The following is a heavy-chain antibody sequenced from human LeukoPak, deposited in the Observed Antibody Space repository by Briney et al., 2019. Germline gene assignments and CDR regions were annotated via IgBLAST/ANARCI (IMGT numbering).Heavy chain of an antibody. V-gene: IGHV3-74*01. Sequence: AGSLRLSCVASGFTFSNYCMHWVRQLPGKGLVWVGCINSDGSITIYADSVTGRFTMSKNNAKKTLYLQMNSLRAEDTAMYYCARVGVWCGYSAWGQGTLVTVSS. CDR1: GFTFSNYC. CDR3: ARVGVWCGYSA. D-gene: IGHD3-3*01. J-gene: IGHJ5*02. CDR2: INSDGSIT.